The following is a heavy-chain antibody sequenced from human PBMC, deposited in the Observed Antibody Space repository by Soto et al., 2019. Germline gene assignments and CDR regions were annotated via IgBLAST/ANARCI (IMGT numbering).Heavy chain of an antibody. CDR2: IYYSGST. D-gene: IGHD3-3*01. CDR1: GGSISSGDYY. J-gene: IGHJ6*02. CDR3: ARDGFNYDFWSAYLPSFYGMDV. Sequence: PSETLSLTCTVSGGSISSGDYYWSWIRQPPGKGLEWIGYIYYSGSTYYNPSLKSRVTISVDTSKNQFSLKLSSVTAADTAVYYCARDGFNYDFWSAYLPSFYGMDVWGQGTTVTVSS. V-gene: IGHV4-30-4*01.